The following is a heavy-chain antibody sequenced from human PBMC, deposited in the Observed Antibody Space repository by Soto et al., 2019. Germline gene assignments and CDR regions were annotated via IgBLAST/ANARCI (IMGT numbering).Heavy chain of an antibody. CDR2: INHSGST. D-gene: IGHD3-3*01. J-gene: IGHJ3*02. CDR3: ARGPYYDFWSGYSTHDAFDI. Sequence: QVQLQQWGAGLLKPSETLSLTCAVYGGSFSGYYWSWIRQPPGKGLEWIGEINHSGSTNYNPSLKCRVTITVDSSKNQFSLKLSSVTAADTAVYYCARGPYYDFWSGYSTHDAFDIWGQGTMVTVSS. V-gene: IGHV4-34*01. CDR1: GGSFSGYY.